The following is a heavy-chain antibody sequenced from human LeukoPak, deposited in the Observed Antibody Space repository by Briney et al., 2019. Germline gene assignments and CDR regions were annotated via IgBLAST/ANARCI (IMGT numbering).Heavy chain of an antibody. CDR3: ARDGQYYDFWSGYLPSYYYYYYMDV. J-gene: IGHJ6*03. CDR2: IKQDGSEK. CDR1: GFTFSSYW. V-gene: IGHV3-7*01. Sequence: PGGSLRLSCAASGFTFSSYWMTWVRQAPGKGLEWVANIKQDGSEKYYVDSVKGRFTISRDNSKNTLYLQMNSLRAEDTAVYYCARDGQYYDFWSGYLPSYYYYYYMDVWGKGTTVTVSS. D-gene: IGHD3-3*01.